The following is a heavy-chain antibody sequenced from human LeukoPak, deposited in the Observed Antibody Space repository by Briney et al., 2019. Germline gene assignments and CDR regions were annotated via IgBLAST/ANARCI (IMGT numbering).Heavy chain of an antibody. Sequence: PSQTLSLTCTVSGGSISSDSYYWSWIRQPAGKGLEWIGRIYTSGSTNYNPSLKSRVTISVDTSKNQFSLKLSSVTAADTAVYYCARHDKTYYYDSSGYYYIDAFDIWGQGTMVTVSS. CDR3: ARHDKTYYYDSSGYYYIDAFDI. CDR2: IYTSGST. CDR1: GGSISSDSYY. D-gene: IGHD3-22*01. J-gene: IGHJ3*02. V-gene: IGHV4-61*02.